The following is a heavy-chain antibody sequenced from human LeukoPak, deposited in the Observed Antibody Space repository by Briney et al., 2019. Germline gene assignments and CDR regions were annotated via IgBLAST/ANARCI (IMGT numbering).Heavy chain of an antibody. Sequence: ASVKVSCKASGYTFTSYAMHWVRQARGQGLEWVGWISGDKGPTYYAQKLQGRVTLTTDTSTSTAYMELTSLRSDDTAVYYCARGGYSDYWGQGTLVTVSS. CDR2: ISGDKGPT. J-gene: IGHJ4*02. D-gene: IGHD2-15*01. CDR3: ARGGYSDY. V-gene: IGHV1-18*01. CDR1: GYTFTSYA.